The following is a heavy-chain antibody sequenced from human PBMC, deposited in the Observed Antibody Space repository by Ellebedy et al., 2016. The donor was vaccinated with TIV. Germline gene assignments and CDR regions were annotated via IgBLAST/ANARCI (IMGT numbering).Heavy chain of an antibody. V-gene: IGHV1-69*13. D-gene: IGHD3-10*01. CDR1: GGTFSSYA. CDR2: IIPIFGTA. CDR3: ARGQGYYYGSGSFDY. Sequence: ASVKVSCKASGGTFSSYAISWARQAPGQGLEWMGGIIPIFGTANYAQKFQGRVTITADESTSTAYMELSSLRSEDTAVYYCARGQGYYYGSGSFDYWGQGTLVTVSS. J-gene: IGHJ4*02.